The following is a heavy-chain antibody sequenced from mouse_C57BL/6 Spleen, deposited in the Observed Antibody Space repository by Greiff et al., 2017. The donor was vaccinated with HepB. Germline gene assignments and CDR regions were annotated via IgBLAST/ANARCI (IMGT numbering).Heavy chain of an antibody. V-gene: IGHV1-82*01. Sequence: VQLQQSGPELVKPGASVKISCKASGYAFSSSWMNWVKQRPGKGLEWIGRIYPGDGYTNYNGKFKGKATLTADKSSSTAYMQLSSLKSEDSAVYFCARSPRITTVGYYFDYWGQGTTLTGSS. J-gene: IGHJ2*01. CDR3: ARSPRITTVGYYFDY. CDR2: IYPGDGYT. D-gene: IGHD1-1*01. CDR1: GYAFSSSW.